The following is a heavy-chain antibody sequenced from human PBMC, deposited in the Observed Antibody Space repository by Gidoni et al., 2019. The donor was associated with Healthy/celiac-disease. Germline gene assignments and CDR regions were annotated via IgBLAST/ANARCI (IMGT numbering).Heavy chain of an antibody. CDR2: ISYDGSNK. V-gene: IGHV3-30-3*01. J-gene: IGHJ4*02. Sequence: QVQLVESGGGVGQPGRSLRLACAASGFTFSSYAMHWTRQAPGKGLEWFAVISYDGSNKYYADSVKCRFTISRDNSKNTLYLQMNSLRAEDTAVYYCARVPIFGVVITYYFDYWGQGTLVTVSS. CDR1: GFTFSSYA. D-gene: IGHD3-3*01. CDR3: ARVPIFGVVITYYFDY.